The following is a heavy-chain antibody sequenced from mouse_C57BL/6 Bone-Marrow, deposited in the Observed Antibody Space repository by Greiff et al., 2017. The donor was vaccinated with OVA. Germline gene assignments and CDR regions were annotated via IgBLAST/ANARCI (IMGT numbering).Heavy chain of an antibody. CDR3: TYYYGSSYGYFDV. D-gene: IGHD1-1*01. Sequence: VQLQQSGAELVRPGASVKLSCTASGFNITDDYMHWVKQRPEQGLEWIGWIDTENGDTEYASKFKGKATITADTSSNTAYLQLSSLTSEDTAVYYCTYYYGSSYGYFDVWGTGTTVTVSS. CDR1: GFNITDDY. V-gene: IGHV14-4*01. J-gene: IGHJ1*03. CDR2: IDTENGDT.